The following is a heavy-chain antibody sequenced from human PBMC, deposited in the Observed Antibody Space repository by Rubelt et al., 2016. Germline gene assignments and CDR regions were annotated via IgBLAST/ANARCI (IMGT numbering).Heavy chain of an antibody. CDR1: GYTFTGYY. J-gene: IGHJ4*02. D-gene: IGHD5-18*01. Sequence: QVQLVQSGAEVKKPGASVKVSCKASGYTFTGYYMHWVRQAPGQGLEWMGRIIPILGIANYAQKFQGRVTITADKSTSTAYMELSSLRSEDTAVYYCARVGSGYSYGYDYWGQGTLVTVSS. V-gene: IGHV1-69*04. CDR2: IIPILGIA. CDR3: ARVGSGYSYGYDY.